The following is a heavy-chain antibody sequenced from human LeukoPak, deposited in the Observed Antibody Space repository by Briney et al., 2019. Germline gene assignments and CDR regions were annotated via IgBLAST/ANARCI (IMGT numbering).Heavy chain of an antibody. CDR3: ARDAYYGSGSYNYFDY. CDR1: GYTFTRYT. V-gene: IGHV1-3*01. J-gene: IGHJ4*02. CDR2: INAGNGNT. Sequence: ASVKVSCKASGYTFTRYTIHWVRQAPGQRLEWMGWINAGNGNTKYSEKFQDRVTITRDTSASTAYMELSSLRFEDTAVYYCARDAYYGSGSYNYFDYWGQGTQVTVSS. D-gene: IGHD3-10*01.